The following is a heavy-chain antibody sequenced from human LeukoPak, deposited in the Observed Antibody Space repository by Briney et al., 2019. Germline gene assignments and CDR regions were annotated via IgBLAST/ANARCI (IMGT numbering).Heavy chain of an antibody. CDR2: ISAYNGNT. D-gene: IGHD6-19*01. CDR3: ARDVTVADT. Sequence: ASVKVSCRASGYSFTSYGLSWVRQAPGQGLEWMGWISAYNGNTKYAQRVQGRVTLTTDTSTCTAYMELRSLRSDDTAVYYCARDVTVADTWGQGTLVTVSS. V-gene: IGHV1-18*01. CDR1: GYSFTSYG. J-gene: IGHJ4*02.